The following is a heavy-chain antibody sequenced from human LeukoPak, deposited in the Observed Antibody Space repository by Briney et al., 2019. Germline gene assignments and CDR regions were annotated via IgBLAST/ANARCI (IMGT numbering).Heavy chain of an antibody. CDR3: ARDGVGCRSTSCALLG. V-gene: IGHV1-2*02. J-gene: IGHJ4*02. Sequence: ASVKVSCKASGYTFTAYYMYWVRQAPGQGLEWMGWINPNSGGTKYAQKFQGRVTMTRDTSISTAYMELSGLRSDDTAVYYCARDGVGCRSTSCALLGRGQGTLVTVSS. CDR2: INPNSGGT. CDR1: GYTFTAYY. D-gene: IGHD2-2*01.